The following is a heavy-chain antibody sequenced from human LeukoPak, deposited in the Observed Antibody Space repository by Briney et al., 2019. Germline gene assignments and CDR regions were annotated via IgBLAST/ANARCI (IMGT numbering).Heavy chain of an antibody. D-gene: IGHD3-10*01. CDR1: EFTFSIYG. J-gene: IGHJ6*02. CDR2: ISFDGGNK. V-gene: IGHV3-30*18. CDR3: AKEKGSGSYYNYQYGMDV. Sequence: PGGSLRLSCAASEFTFSIYGMHWVRQAPRKGLEWVSVISFDGGNKVYADSVKGRVTISRDNSKNTLSPQMNSLRAEDTAVYYCAKEKGSGSYYNYQYGMDVWGQGTTVTVSS.